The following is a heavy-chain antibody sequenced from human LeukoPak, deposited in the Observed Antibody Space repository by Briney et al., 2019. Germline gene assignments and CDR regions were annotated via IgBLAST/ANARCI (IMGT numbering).Heavy chain of an antibody. CDR3: ASRFTMPLIRGAFDI. J-gene: IGHJ3*02. V-gene: IGHV4-34*01. CDR2: FDDGERT. Sequence: SETLSLTCAVYGGSFSSYSWIFIRQPPGKGLEWIGEFDDGERTNYNPSLKSRATISVDTSKNQFSLKLSSVTAADTAMYYCASRFTMPLIRGAFDIWGQGTMVNVSS. D-gene: IGHD3-10*01. CDR1: GGSFSSYS.